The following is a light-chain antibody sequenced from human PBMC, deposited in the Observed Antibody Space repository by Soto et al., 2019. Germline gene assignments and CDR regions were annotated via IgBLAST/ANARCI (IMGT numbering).Light chain of an antibody. V-gene: IGLV1-51*02. J-gene: IGLJ2*01. Sequence: QSVLTQPPSVSAAPGQKVTISCSGSSSNIGNNYVSWYQQLPGTATKLLIYENNKRPSGIPDRFSGSKSGTSATLGITGLQTGDEADYYCGTWDSGLSVVFGEGTKLTVL. CDR3: GTWDSGLSVV. CDR1: SSNIGNNY. CDR2: ENN.